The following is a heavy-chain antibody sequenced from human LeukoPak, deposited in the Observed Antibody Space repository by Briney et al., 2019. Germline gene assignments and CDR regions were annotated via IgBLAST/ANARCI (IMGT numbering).Heavy chain of an antibody. J-gene: IGHJ4*02. V-gene: IGHV3-66*01. CDR1: GFTVSSNY. CDR3: ARGFDYYDSSGYTDY. CDR2: IYSGGST. D-gene: IGHD3-22*01. Sequence: GGSLRLSCAASGFTVSSNYMSWVRQAPGKGLEWVSVIYSGGSTYYADSVKGRFTISRDNSKNTLYLQMNSLRAEDTAVYYCARGFDYYDSSGYTDYWGQGTLVTVSS.